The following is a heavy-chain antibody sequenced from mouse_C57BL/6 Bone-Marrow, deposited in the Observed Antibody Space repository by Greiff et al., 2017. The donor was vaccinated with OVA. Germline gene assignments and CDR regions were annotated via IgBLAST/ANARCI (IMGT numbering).Heavy chain of an antibody. J-gene: IGHJ3*01. CDR1: GFTFSSYG. Sequence: EVQGVESGGDLVKPGGSLKLSCAASGFTFSSYGMSWVRQTPDKRLEWVATISSGGSYTYYPDSVKGRFTISRDNANNTLYLQMSSLKSEDTAMYYCATYDYDSAWFAYWGQGTLVTVSA. CDR3: ATYDYDSAWFAY. D-gene: IGHD2-4*01. CDR2: ISSGGSYT. V-gene: IGHV5-6*01.